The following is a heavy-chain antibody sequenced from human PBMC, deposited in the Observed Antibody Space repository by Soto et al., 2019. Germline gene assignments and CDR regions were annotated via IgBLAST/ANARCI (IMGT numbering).Heavy chain of an antibody. Sequence: GESLKISCKGSGYIFSNYWIGWVRQMPGKGLEWMGIIHGGDSPTRYSPSFEGQVTISTDKSISTVYLQWSSLKASDTAMYYCARRGTYSSGWDYWGQGTLVTVSS. V-gene: IGHV5-51*01. D-gene: IGHD6-19*01. J-gene: IGHJ4*02. CDR1: GYIFSNYW. CDR3: ARRGTYSSGWDY. CDR2: IHGGDSPT.